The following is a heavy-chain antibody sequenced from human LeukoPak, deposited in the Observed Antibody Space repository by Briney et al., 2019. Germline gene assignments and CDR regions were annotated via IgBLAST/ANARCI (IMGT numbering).Heavy chain of an antibody. CDR1: GYTFTGYY. J-gene: IGHJ4*02. D-gene: IGHD6-19*01. CDR3: ARDPVGYSSGWYADY. Sequence: GASVRVSCKASGYTFTGYYMHWVRQAPGQGLEWMGWINPNSGGTNYAQKFQGRVTMTRDTSMSTAYMELSRLRSDDTAVYYCARDPVGYSSGWYADYWGQGTLVTVSS. CDR2: INPNSGGT. V-gene: IGHV1-2*02.